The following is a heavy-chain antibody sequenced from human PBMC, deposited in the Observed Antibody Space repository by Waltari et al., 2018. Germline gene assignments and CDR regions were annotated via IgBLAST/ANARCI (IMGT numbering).Heavy chain of an antibody. CDR1: GASIRGSRNS. V-gene: IGHV4-39*01. CDR3: ARQLRFVDWIPRYFDS. CDR2: IYYSGTT. D-gene: IGHD3-3*01. Sequence: QMELQESGPRLVKPSETLSLTCNVSGASIRGSRNSWPSLRQPPGNNLQWIVSIYYSGTTYYNPSLKGRFAISVDTSRNQFSLNVNSVTAADTGIYYCARQLRFVDWIPRYFDSWGRGTLATVSS. J-gene: IGHJ4*02.